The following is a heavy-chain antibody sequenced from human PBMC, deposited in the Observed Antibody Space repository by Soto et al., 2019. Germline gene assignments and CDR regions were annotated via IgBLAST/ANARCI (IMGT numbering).Heavy chain of an antibody. CDR1: GGTFSSYA. CDR2: ISAYNGNT. Sequence: ASVKVSCKASGGTFSSYAISWVRQAPGQGLEWMGWISAYNGNTNYAQKLQGRVTMTTDTSTSTAYMELRSLRSDDTAVYYCARYSSSSGGSDYFDYWGQGTLVTVSS. D-gene: IGHD6-6*01. V-gene: IGHV1-18*01. CDR3: ARYSSSSGGSDYFDY. J-gene: IGHJ4*02.